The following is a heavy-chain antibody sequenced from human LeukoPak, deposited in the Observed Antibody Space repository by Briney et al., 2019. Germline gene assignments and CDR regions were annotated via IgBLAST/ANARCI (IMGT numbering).Heavy chain of an antibody. CDR3: ARDSEWELLPDAFDI. CDR2: IKQDGSEK. D-gene: IGHD1-26*01. CDR1: GFTFSSYW. Sequence: GGSLRLSCAASGFTFSSYWMSWVRQAPGKGLEWVANIKQDGSEKYYGDSVKGRFTISRDNAKNSLYLQMNSLRAEDTAVYYCARDSEWELLPDAFDIWGQGTMVTVSS. V-gene: IGHV3-7*03. J-gene: IGHJ3*02.